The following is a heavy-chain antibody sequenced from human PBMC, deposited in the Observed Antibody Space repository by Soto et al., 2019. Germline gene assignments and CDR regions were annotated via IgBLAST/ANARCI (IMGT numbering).Heavy chain of an antibody. D-gene: IGHD3-22*01. CDR1: GGTFSSYA. V-gene: IGHV1-69*13. CDR2: IIPIFGTA. J-gene: IGHJ4*02. CDR3: ARGRGYYDSRGYRFYYFDY. Sequence: SVKVSCKASGGTFSSYAISWVRQAPGQGLEWMGGIIPIFGTANYAQKFQGRVTITADESTSTAYMELSSLRSEDTAVYYCARGRGYYDSRGYRFYYFDYWGQGTLVTVSS.